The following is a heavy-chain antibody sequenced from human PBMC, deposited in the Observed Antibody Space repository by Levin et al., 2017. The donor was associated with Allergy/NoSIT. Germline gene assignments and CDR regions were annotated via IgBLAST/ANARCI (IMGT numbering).Heavy chain of an antibody. CDR2: IYPGDSDT. CDR1: GYSFTSYW. Sequence: GESLKISCEASGYSFTSYWIGWVRQMPGKGLEWMGIIYPGDSDTRYSPSFQGQVTISVDKSINTAYLQWSSLEASDTAIYYCARRAAMYCTTISCYHDNWFDPWGQGTLVTVSA. V-gene: IGHV5-51*01. D-gene: IGHD2-2*01. J-gene: IGHJ5*02. CDR3: ARRAAMYCTTISCYHDNWFDP.